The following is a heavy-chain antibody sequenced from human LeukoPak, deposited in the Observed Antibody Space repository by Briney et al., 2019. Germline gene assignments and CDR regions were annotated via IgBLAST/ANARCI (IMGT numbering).Heavy chain of an antibody. D-gene: IGHD2-8*01. CDR1: GFTFSSYS. CDR3: ARSPGYCTNGVCYWNQSFDY. V-gene: IGHV3-21*04. CDR2: ISSSSSYI. Sequence: GGSLRLSCAASGFTFSSYSMNWVRQAPGKGLEWVSSISSSSSYIYYADSVKGRFTISRDNAKKSLYLKMNSLRAEDTAVYYCARSPGYCTNGVCYWNQSFDYWGQGTLVTVSS. J-gene: IGHJ4*02.